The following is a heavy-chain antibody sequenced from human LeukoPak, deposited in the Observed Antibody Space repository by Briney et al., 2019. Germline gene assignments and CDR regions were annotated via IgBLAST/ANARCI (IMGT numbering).Heavy chain of an antibody. CDR2: ISSDGGST. CDR3: VKDRYYDSSGYFDY. CDR1: GFSFSAYA. V-gene: IGHV3-64D*06. D-gene: IGHD3-22*01. J-gene: IGHJ4*02. Sequence: PGGSLRLSCSASGFSFSAYAMHWVRQAPGKGLEYVSAISSDGGSTYYADSVKGRFTMSRDNSKNTLYLQMSSLRAEDTAVYHCVKDRYYDSSGYFDYWGQGTLVTVSS.